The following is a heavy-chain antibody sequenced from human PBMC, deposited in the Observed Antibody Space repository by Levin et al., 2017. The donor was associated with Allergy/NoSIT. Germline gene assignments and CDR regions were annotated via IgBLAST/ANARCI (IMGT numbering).Heavy chain of an antibody. CDR2: INHAGVT. D-gene: IGHD6-13*01. V-gene: IGHV4-34*01. J-gene: IGHJ4*02. CDR3: ARVRLAITTAAYDY. Sequence: SQTLSLTCAVYGGSFTDYYWNWIRQPPGKGLEWIGEINHAGVTNYKPSLKSRVTISVDTPKKQFSLKLTSVTAADTAVYYCARVRLAITTAAYDYWGQGTLVTVSS. CDR1: GGSFTDYY.